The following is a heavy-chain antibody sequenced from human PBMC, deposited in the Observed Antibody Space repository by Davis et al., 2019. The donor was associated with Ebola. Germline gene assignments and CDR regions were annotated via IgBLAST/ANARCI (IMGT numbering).Heavy chain of an antibody. D-gene: IGHD4-11*01. J-gene: IGHJ5*02. CDR1: GFVFSDFS. CDR3: VRDYIFAFDL. V-gene: IGHV3-48*02. CDR2: ITKGSDAI. Sequence: PGGSLRLSCAASGFVFSDFSMNWVRQAPGKGLEWITYITKGSDAIHYADSVKGRFTVSRDNAKNSLFLEMSSLRDEDSAVYYCVRDYIFAFDLWGQGARVTVSS.